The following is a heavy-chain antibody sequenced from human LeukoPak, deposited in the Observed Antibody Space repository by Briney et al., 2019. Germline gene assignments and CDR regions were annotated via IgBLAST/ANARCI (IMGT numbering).Heavy chain of an antibody. V-gene: IGHV3-11*05. D-gene: IGHD1-26*01. CDR2: ISSSNSYT. CDR1: GFTFSDYY. Sequence: GGSLRLSCAASGFTFSDYYMSWIRQAPGKGLEWVSYISSSNSYTNYADSVKGRFTISRDNAKNSLYLQMNSLRAEDTAVYYCARVVSGSYSVDYWGQGTLVTVSS. CDR3: ARVVSGSYSVDY. J-gene: IGHJ4*02.